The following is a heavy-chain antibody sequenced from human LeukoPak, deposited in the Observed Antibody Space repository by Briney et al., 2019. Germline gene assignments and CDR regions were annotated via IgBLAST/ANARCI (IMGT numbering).Heavy chain of an antibody. CDR1: GFTFRTYD. CDR3: AKGYGFTNWFDP. Sequence: PGGSLRFSCAASGFTFRTYDMHWVRHSTGNGLKWVSPIGTAGDTYFPGSVRGRFTISRDNSKNTLYLQMNSLRADDTAVYYCAKGYGFTNWFDPWGQGTRVTVSS. J-gene: IGHJ5*02. D-gene: IGHD3-10*01. V-gene: IGHV3-13*01. CDR2: IGTAGDT.